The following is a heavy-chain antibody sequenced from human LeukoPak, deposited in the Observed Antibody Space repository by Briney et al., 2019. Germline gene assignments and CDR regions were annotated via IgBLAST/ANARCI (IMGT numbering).Heavy chain of an antibody. Sequence: SETLSLTCTVSGGSISSYYWSWVRQPPGKGLEWIGYIYYSGNTNYNPSLKSRLTMSADRSGNKFSLNLNSVTAADTAVYYCARINWNYFDYWGQGILVTVSS. CDR1: GGSISSYY. V-gene: IGHV4-59*08. CDR3: ARINWNYFDY. J-gene: IGHJ4*02. CDR2: IYYSGNT. D-gene: IGHD1-1*01.